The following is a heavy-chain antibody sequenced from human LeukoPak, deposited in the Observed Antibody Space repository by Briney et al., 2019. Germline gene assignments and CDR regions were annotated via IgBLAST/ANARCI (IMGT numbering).Heavy chain of an antibody. Sequence: ASVKVSCNASGYTFTGYYMHWVRQAPGQGLEWMGWINPNSGGTNYAQKFQGRVTMTRDTSISTAYMELSRLRSDDTAVYYCAREWGYSSSPIFDYWGQGTLVTVSS. D-gene: IGHD6-6*01. CDR3: AREWGYSSSPIFDY. J-gene: IGHJ4*02. CDR1: GYTFTGYY. CDR2: INPNSGGT. V-gene: IGHV1-2*02.